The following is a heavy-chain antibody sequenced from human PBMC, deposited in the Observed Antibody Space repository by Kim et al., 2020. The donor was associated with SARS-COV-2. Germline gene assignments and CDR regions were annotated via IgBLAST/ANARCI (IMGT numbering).Heavy chain of an antibody. Sequence: YADSVKGPFTISKDSAKNMLFLHMNSLTVEDTAVYFCSRDTFGPEDSWGQGTLVTVSS. J-gene: IGHJ5*01. CDR3: SRDTFGPEDS. V-gene: IGHV3-74*01. D-gene: IGHD3-3*01.